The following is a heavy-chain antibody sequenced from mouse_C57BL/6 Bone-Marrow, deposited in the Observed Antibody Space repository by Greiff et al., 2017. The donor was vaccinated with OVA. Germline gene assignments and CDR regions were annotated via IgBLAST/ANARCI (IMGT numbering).Heavy chain of an antibody. V-gene: IGHV5-12*01. CDR1: GFTFSDYY. CDR3: ARHPGDY. CDR2: ISNGGGST. J-gene: IGHJ2*01. Sequence: LQQSGGGLVQPGGSLKLSCAASGFTFSDYYMYWVRQTPEKRLEWVAYISNGGGSTYYPDTVKGRFTISRDNAKNTLYLQMSRLKSEDTAMYYCARHPGDYWGQGTTLTVSS.